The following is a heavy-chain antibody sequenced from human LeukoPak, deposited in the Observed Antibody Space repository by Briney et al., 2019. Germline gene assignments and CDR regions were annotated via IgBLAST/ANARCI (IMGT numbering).Heavy chain of an antibody. V-gene: IGHV3-23*01. D-gene: IGHD2-2*01. CDR2: ISGSGGST. CDR3: AKGSDVVPDAMWVDY. J-gene: IGHJ4*02. CDR1: GFTFSSYA. Sequence: GGSLRLSCAASGFTFSSYAMSWVRQAPGKGLEWVSGISGSGGSTYYVDSVKGRFTISRGKSKNTVYLQMNSLRAEDTAVYYCAKGSDVVPDAMWVDYWGQGTLVTVSS.